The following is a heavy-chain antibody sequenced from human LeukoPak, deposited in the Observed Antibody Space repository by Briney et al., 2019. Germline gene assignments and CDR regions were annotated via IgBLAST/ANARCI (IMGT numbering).Heavy chain of an antibody. V-gene: IGHV3-33*01. CDR3: AREDRDCSSTSCYLYYYYGMDV. Sequence: PGGSLRLSCAASGFTFSSYGMHWVRQAPGKGLEWVAVIWYDGSNKYYADSVKGRFTISRDNSKNTLYLQMNSLRAEDTAVYYCAREDRDCSSTSCYLYYYYGMDVWGQGTTVTVSS. CDR2: IWYDGSNK. CDR1: GFTFSSYG. J-gene: IGHJ6*02. D-gene: IGHD2-2*01.